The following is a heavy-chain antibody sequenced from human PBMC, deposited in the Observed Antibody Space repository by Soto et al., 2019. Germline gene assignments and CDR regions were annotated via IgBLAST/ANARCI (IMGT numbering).Heavy chain of an antibody. J-gene: IGHJ4*02. CDR3: AYSSTPFDY. V-gene: IGHV3-23*01. CDR2: ISGSGGST. D-gene: IGHD6-13*01. CDR1: GFTFRSYA. Sequence: EVQLLESGGGLVQPGGSLRLSCAASGFTFRSYAMRWVRQAPEKGLEWVSAISGSGGSTYYADSVKGRFTISRDNSKNTLYLQMNSLRAEDTAVYYCAYSSTPFDYWGQGTLVTVSS.